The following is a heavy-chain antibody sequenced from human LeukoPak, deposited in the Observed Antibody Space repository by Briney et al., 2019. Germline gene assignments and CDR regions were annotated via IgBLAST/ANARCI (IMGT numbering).Heavy chain of an antibody. V-gene: IGHV1-18*01. D-gene: IGHD3-22*01. Sequence: ASVKVSCKASGYTFTSYGISWVRQAPGQGLEWMGWISAYNGNTNYAQKLQGRVTMTTDTSTSTAYMELRSLRSDDTAVYYCARVDYYYDSSGYNVYYFDDWGQGTLVTVSS. CDR1: GYTFTSYG. J-gene: IGHJ4*02. CDR2: ISAYNGNT. CDR3: ARVDYYYDSSGYNVYYFDD.